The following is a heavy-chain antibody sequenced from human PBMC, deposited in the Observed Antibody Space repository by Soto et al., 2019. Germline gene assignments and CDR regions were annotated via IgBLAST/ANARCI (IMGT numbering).Heavy chain of an antibody. V-gene: IGHV3-53*01. CDR2: IYSGGST. J-gene: IGHJ3*01. Sequence: PGGSLRLSCAASGFTVSSSYMSWVRQAPGKGLEWVSVIYSGGSTYYADSVKGRFIISRDNSKSSLHLQMNSLRAEDTAVYYCARGGAPGGAFDVWGQGTTVTVSS. CDR3: ARGGAPGGAFDV. CDR1: GFTVSSSY. D-gene: IGHD1-26*01.